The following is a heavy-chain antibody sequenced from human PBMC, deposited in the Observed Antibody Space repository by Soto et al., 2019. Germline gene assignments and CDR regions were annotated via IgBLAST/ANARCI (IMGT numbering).Heavy chain of an antibody. V-gene: IGHV2-5*02. D-gene: IGHD3-9*01. CDR2: IYWDDDK. CDR3: AHTSVPIVLRYFDWLLFTGYYYYGMDV. CDR1: GFSLSTSGVG. J-gene: IGHJ6*02. Sequence: QITLKASGPALVKPTQTLTLTCTFSGFSLSTSGVGVGWIRQPQGKPLKGLALIYWDDDKGYSPSLKSRLTITKDTSKNPVDITMTNMHPKDTATFYFAHTSVPIVLRYFDWLLFTGYYYYGMDVWGQGTTVTVSS.